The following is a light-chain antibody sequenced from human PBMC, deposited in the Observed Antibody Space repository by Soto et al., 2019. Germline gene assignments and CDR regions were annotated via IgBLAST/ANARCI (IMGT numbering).Light chain of an antibody. CDR2: WAS. Sequence: DIVMSQSPDSLAASLGERATINCKSSQSVLYDSNNKNYLAWYQQKPGQPPKLLIYWASMRESGVPDRFSGSGSGTDFTLTITSLHAEDVPVYYCQQSYSLPLTFGGGTKVEIK. CDR3: QQSYSLPLT. V-gene: IGKV4-1*01. CDR1: QSVLYDSNNKNY. J-gene: IGKJ4*01.